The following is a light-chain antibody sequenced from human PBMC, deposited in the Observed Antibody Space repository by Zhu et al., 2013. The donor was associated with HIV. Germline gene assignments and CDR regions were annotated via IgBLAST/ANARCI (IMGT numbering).Light chain of an antibody. CDR1: QSVAKRY. CDR3: QQRSKWPPLT. V-gene: IGKV3D-20*02. Sequence: EIVLTQSPGTLSLSPGEGATLSCRASQSVAKRYLAWYQQKPGQAPRLLISDASNRATGIPDRFTGSGSGTDFSLTISRLEPEDFAVYYCQQRSKWPPLTFGGGTKVEIK. J-gene: IGKJ4*01. CDR2: DAS.